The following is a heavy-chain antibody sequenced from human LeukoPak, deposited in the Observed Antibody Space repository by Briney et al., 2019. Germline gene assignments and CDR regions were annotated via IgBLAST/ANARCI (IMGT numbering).Heavy chain of an antibody. CDR3: ARGLRLQQPLDAFDI. CDR2: INHSGST. D-gene: IGHD6-13*01. V-gene: IGHV4-34*01. J-gene: IGHJ3*02. CDR1: GGSFNGYY. Sequence: SETLSLTCAVYGGSFNGYYWSWIRQPPGKGLEWIGEINHSGSTNYNPSLKSRVTISVDTSKNQFSLKLSSVTAADTAVYYCARGLRLQQPLDAFDIWGQGTMVTVSS.